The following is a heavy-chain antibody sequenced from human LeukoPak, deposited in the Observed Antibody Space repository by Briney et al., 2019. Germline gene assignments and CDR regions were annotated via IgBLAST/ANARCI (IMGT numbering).Heavy chain of an antibody. Sequence: GASVKVSCKASGYTFTSYDINWVRQATGQGLEWMGWMNPNSGNTGYAQKFQGRVTMTRNTSISTAYMELSSLRSEDTAVYYCATQRRSWSPIFDYWGQGTLVTVSS. D-gene: IGHD6-13*01. CDR1: GYTFTSYD. CDR2: MNPNSGNT. CDR3: ATQRRSWSPIFDY. J-gene: IGHJ4*02. V-gene: IGHV1-8*01.